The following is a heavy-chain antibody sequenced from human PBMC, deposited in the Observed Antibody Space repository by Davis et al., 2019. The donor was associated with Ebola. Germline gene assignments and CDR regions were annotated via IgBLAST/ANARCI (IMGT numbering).Heavy chain of an antibody. J-gene: IGHJ4*02. V-gene: IGHV4-59*01. D-gene: IGHD3-22*01. CDR3: AASSNYYDSSGYSYYFDY. Sequence: PSETLSLTCTVSGGSISSYYWSWIRQPPGKGLEWIGYIYYSGSTNYNPSLKSRVTISVDTSKNQFSLKLSSVTAADTAVYYCAASSNYYDSSGYSYYFDYWGQGTLVTVSS. CDR2: IYYSGST. CDR1: GGSISSYY.